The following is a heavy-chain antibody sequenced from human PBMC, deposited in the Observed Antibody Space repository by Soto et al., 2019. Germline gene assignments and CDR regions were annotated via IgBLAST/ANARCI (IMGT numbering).Heavy chain of an antibody. CDR2: IVVGSGNT. CDR1: GFTFTSSA. V-gene: IGHV1-58*01. D-gene: IGHD6-6*01. Sequence: SVKVSCKASGFTFTSSAVQWVRQARGQRLEWIGWIVVGSGNTNYAQKFQERVTITRDMSTSTAYMELSSVRSEDTAVYYCAAAQIAAPYYYGMDVWGQGTTVTVSS. CDR3: AAAQIAAPYYYGMDV. J-gene: IGHJ6*02.